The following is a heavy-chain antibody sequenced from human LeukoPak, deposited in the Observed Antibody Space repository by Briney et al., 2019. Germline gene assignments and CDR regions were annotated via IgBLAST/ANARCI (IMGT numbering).Heavy chain of an antibody. D-gene: IGHD3-9*01. CDR3: ASSYYDILTGINWFDP. Sequence: PSETLSLTCTVSGGSISSYHWSWIRQPPGKGLEWIGYIYYSGSTNYNPSLKSRVTISVDTSKNQFSLKLSSVTAADTAVYYCASSYYDILTGINWFDPWGQGTLVTVSS. J-gene: IGHJ5*02. CDR2: IYYSGST. V-gene: IGHV4-59*08. CDR1: GGSISSYH.